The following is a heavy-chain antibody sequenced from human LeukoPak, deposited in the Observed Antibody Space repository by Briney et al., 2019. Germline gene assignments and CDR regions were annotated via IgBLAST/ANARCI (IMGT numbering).Heavy chain of an antibody. D-gene: IGHD5-12*01. CDR3: ARRVSSSGFDAFDV. CDR2: NYPGDSDT. CDR1: RYSFATYW. J-gene: IGHJ3*01. Sequence: GESLKISCKGSRYSFATYWIGWVRQMPGKGLEWMGINYPGDSDTTYSPSFQGQVTMSADKSLSTAYLQWSSLKASDTAMYYYARRVSSSGFDAFDVWGQGTMVTVSS. V-gene: IGHV5-51*01.